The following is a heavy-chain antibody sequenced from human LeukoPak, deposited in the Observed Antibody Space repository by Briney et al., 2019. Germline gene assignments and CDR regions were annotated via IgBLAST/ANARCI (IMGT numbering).Heavy chain of an antibody. CDR1: GGSFSGYY. D-gene: IGHD3-10*01. CDR2: INHSGST. CDR3: ARGYGSGTDY. Sequence: SETLSLTCAVYGGSFSGYYWSWVRQPPGKGLEWIGEINHSGSTNYNPSLKSRVTISVDTSKNQFSLKLSSVTAADTAVYYCARGYGSGTDYWGQGTLVTVSS. J-gene: IGHJ4*02. V-gene: IGHV4-34*01.